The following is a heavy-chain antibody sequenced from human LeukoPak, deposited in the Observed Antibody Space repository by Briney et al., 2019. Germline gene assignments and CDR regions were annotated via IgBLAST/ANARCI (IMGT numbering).Heavy chain of an antibody. Sequence: ASVKVSCKVSGYTLTELSMHWVRQAPGKGLEWMGGFDPEDGETIYAQKFQGRVTMTEDTSTDTAYMELSSLRSEDTAVYYCATAPRLGGYVWGSYRYTEPPDYWGQGTLVTVSS. CDR3: ATAPRLGGYVWGSYRYTEPPDY. CDR1: GYTLTELS. CDR2: FDPEDGET. J-gene: IGHJ4*02. V-gene: IGHV1-24*01. D-gene: IGHD3-16*02.